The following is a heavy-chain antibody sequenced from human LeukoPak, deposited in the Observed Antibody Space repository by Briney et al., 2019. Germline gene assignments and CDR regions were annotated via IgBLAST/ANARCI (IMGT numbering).Heavy chain of an antibody. Sequence: SETLSLTCTVSGGSISSYYWSWIRQPPGKGLEWIGYIYYSGSTNYDPSLKSRVTISVDTSKNQFSLKLSSVTAADTAVYYCARQLLGSHYFYGLDVWGQGTTVTVSS. J-gene: IGHJ6*02. V-gene: IGHV4-59*01. CDR3: ARQLLGSHYFYGLDV. CDR2: IYYSGST. D-gene: IGHD1-7*01. CDR1: GGSISSYY.